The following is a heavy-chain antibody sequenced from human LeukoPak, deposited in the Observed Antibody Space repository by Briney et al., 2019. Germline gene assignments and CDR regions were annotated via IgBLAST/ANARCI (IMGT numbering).Heavy chain of an antibody. CDR3: ARGRSITLLRGVAMSDGFDI. V-gene: IGHV3-21*06. CDR1: GFTFSEYG. D-gene: IGHD3-10*01. J-gene: IGHJ3*02. Sequence: GSLRLSCAASGFTFSEYGMNGVRQAPGKGLEWVSFTDTSGRYVYYGDSVKGRFTISRDNAKNLLFLQMNGLRAEDTALYYCARGRSITLLRGVAMSDGFDIWGQGAMVAVSS. CDR2: TDTSGRYV.